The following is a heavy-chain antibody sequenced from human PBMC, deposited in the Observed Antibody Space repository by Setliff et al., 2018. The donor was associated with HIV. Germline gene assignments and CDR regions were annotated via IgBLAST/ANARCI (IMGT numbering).Heavy chain of an antibody. J-gene: IGHJ4*02. Sequence: NPSETLSLTCTVSGGSISSYYWTWLRQFPGKGLEWIGFIFYTGSTTYNPSLKSRVTISVDTSKNQFSLKLSSVTAADTAVYYCARGPEPVSSSGFVGFDYWGQGT. CDR1: GGSISSYY. CDR3: ARGPEPVSSSGFVGFDY. V-gene: IGHV4-59*08. D-gene: IGHD6-6*01. CDR2: IFYTGST.